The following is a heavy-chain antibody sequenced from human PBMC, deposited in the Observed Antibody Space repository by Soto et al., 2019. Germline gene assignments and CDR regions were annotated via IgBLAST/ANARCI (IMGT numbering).Heavy chain of an antibody. J-gene: IGHJ4*02. CDR1: GGSISSSSYY. Sequence: SETLSLTCTVSGGSISSSSYYWGWIRQPPGKGLEWIGSIYYSGSTYYNPSLKSRVTISVDTSKNQFSLKLSSVTAADTAVYYCARHVRFLEWLLSSYYFDYWGQGTLVTVSS. CDR2: IYYSGST. V-gene: IGHV4-39*01. D-gene: IGHD3-3*01. CDR3: ARHVRFLEWLLSSYYFDY.